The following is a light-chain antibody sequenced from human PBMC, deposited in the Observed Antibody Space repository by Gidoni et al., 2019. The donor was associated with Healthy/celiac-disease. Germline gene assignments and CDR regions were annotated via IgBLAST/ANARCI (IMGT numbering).Light chain of an antibody. CDR3: QQSYSIPYT. Sequence: DSQMTQSPSSLSVSVGDRVTITCRASQSISIYLNWYQQKPGKAPKLLIYASSSLQSRVPSRFSGSGSGTDFTLTISSLQPEDFATYYWQQSYSIPYTFGHGTKLDIK. CDR2: ASS. CDR1: QSISIY. V-gene: IGKV1-39*01. J-gene: IGKJ2*01.